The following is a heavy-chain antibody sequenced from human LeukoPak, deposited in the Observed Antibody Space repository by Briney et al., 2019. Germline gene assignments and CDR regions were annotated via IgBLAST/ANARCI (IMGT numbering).Heavy chain of an antibody. CDR2: IYYSGST. V-gene: IGHV4-31*03. D-gene: IGHD3-16*01. J-gene: IGHJ4*02. CDR3: ARVLQEGGYFDY. Sequence: SETLSLTCTVSGGSISSGGYYWSWIRQHPGKGLEWIGYIYYSGSTYYNPSLKSRVTISVDTSKNQFSLKLSSVTAADTAVYYCARVLQEGGYFDYWGQGTLVTVSS. CDR1: GGSISSGGYY.